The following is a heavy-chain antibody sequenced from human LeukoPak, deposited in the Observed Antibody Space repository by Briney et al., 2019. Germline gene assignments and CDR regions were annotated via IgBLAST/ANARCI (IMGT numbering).Heavy chain of an antibody. J-gene: IGHJ4*02. CDR2: VFDSGRT. CDR3: TTIKRGNIFGYFDF. V-gene: IGHV4-59*11. CDR1: GGSMTTHH. Sequence: PSETLSLTCTVSGGSMTTHHWNWIRQTPGKGLEWIGYVFDSGRTKENPSLQSRVTLSADTSKNQLSLRLSSVTAADTAVYYCTTIKRGNIFGYFDFWGQGIPVTVSS. D-gene: IGHD5-18*01.